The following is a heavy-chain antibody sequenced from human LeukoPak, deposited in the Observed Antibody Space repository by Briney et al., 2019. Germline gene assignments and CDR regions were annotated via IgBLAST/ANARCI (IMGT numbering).Heavy chain of an antibody. D-gene: IGHD3-3*01. V-gene: IGHV3-23*01. CDR3: ARDLNVLRFLEWSDPFDY. CDR2: VIGNNAKT. J-gene: IGHJ4*02. CDR1: GFSFTTYA. Sequence: GGSLRLSCAASGFSFTTYAMNWVRQAPGQGLEWVSIVIGNNAKTSYADSVKGRFTISRDNAKNALYLQMNSLRAEDTAVYYCARDLNVLRFLEWSDPFDYWGQGTLVTVSS.